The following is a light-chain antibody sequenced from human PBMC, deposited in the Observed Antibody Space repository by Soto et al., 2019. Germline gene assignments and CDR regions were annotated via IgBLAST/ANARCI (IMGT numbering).Light chain of an antibody. J-gene: IGKJ3*01. CDR1: QSLLYSPNNKTY. V-gene: IGKV4-1*01. Sequence: EIVMTQSPDSLAVSLGERATINCKSSQSLLYSPNNKTYLAWFQQKPGQAPNLLIYWASIRESGVPDRFSGSGSGTDFTLTISSPQAEDVAVYYCQQYADTPFTFGPGTKVDIK. CDR3: QQYADTPFT. CDR2: WAS.